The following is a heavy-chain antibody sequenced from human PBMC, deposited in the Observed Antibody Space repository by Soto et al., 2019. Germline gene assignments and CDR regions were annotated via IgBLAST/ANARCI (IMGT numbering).Heavy chain of an antibody. CDR3: APHVHCSGGSCHYDAFDI. Sequence: EVQLLESGGGLVQPGESLRLSCAFSGFIFGNYMMTWVRQAPGKGLEWVSTIRDGGESTYYADSVKGRFTIFRDNSKNTLYVQMDSLGVEDTAVYYCAPHVHCSGGSCHYDAFDIRGQGTMVTVSS. CDR2: IRDGGEST. V-gene: IGHV3-23*01. J-gene: IGHJ3*02. D-gene: IGHD2-15*01. CDR1: GFIFGNYM.